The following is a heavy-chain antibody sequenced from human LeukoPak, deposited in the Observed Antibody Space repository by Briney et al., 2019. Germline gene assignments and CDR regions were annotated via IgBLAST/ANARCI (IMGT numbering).Heavy chain of an antibody. CDR3: ARDSRRELLHAFDI. Sequence: SETLSLTCTVSGGSISSYYWSWIRQPPGKGLEWIAYIDYSASTNYNPSLKSRVTISVDTSKNQFSLKLSSVTAADTAVYFCARDSRRELLHAFDIWGQGTMVTVSS. D-gene: IGHD1-26*01. CDR1: GGSISSYY. V-gene: IGHV4-59*01. CDR2: IDYSAST. J-gene: IGHJ3*02.